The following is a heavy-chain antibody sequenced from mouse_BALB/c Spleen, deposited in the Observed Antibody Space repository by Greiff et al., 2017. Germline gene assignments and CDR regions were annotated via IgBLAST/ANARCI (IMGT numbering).Heavy chain of an antibody. V-gene: IGHV1S81*02. J-gene: IGHJ4*01. CDR3: TIIYYDYDEAMDY. CDR2: INPSNGGT. Sequence: QVQLQQSGAELVKPGASVKLSCKASGYTFTSYYMYWVKQRPGQGLEWIGEINPSNGGTNFNEKFKSKATLTVDKSSSTAYMQLSSLTSEDSAVYYCTIIYYDYDEAMDYWGQGTSVTVSA. D-gene: IGHD2-4*01. CDR1: GYTFTSYY.